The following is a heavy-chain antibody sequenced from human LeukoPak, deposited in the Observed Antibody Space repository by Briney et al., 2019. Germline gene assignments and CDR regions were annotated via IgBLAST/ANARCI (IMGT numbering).Heavy chain of an antibody. CDR1: GYTFTSYA. CDR3: ARPGERGKDY. CDR2: INAGNGNT. Sequence: ASVKVSCEASGYTFTSYAMHWVRQPPGQRLEWMGWINAGNGNTKYSQKFQGRVTITRDTSASTAYMELSSLRSGDTAVYYCARPGERGKDYWGQGTLVTVSS. J-gene: IGHJ4*02. V-gene: IGHV1-3*01. D-gene: IGHD1-1*01.